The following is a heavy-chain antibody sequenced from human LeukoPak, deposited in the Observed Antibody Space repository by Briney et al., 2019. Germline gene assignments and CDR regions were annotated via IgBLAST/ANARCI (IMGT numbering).Heavy chain of an antibody. CDR1: GFTFSSYA. D-gene: IGHD2-15*01. V-gene: IGHV3-23*01. Sequence: GGSLRLSCTASGFTFSSYAMTWVRQAPGKGLEWVSGITADGAGAYYADSVKGRFTISRDNSMNTLFLQMDSLRAEDTAIYYCANEEYLLLCPDYWGQGTLVTV. CDR2: ITADGAGA. CDR3: ANEEYLLLCPDY. J-gene: IGHJ4*02.